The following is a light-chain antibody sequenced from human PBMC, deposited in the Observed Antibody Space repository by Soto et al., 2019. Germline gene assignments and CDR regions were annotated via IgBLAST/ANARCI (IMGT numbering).Light chain of an antibody. V-gene: IGKV1-39*01. Sequence: DIQMTQSPSSLSASVGDRVTITCRASQTISSYLNWYQQKPGKAPKLLIYAASSLQSGVPSRFSSSGSGTHFTLTISSLQPEDFATYYCQQSHSIPYTFGQGTKLEIK. J-gene: IGKJ2*01. CDR2: AAS. CDR3: QQSHSIPYT. CDR1: QTISSY.